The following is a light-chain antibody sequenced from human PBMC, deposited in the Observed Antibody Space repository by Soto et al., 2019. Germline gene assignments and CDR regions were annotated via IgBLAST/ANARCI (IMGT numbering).Light chain of an antibody. J-gene: IGKJ4*01. CDR1: QDISDY. V-gene: IGKV1-33*01. CDR3: QQYDNLPLT. Sequence: DIQMTQSPSSLSASVGDRVTITCQASQDISDYLNWYQQKPGKAPKLLIYDASNLKTGVPSRFSGSGSTTHFTFTISSLQPEDIATYYCQQYDNLPLTFGGGTKVDIK. CDR2: DAS.